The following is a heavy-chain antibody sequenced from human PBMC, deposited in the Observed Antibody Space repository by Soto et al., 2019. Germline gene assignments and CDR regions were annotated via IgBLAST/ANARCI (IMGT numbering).Heavy chain of an antibody. V-gene: IGHV3-74*01. D-gene: IGHD3-16*01. Sequence: EVQLVESGGGLVQPGGSLRLSCAASGFTFSSFWMHWVRQGPGKGLVWLSRINSDGSRTTYADSVKGRFTTSRDNAKNTVYLQMNSLRAEDTAVYYCESGAGGGYYNDYWGQGTLVTVSS. J-gene: IGHJ4*02. CDR3: ESGAGGGYYNDY. CDR2: INSDGSRT. CDR1: GFTFSSFW.